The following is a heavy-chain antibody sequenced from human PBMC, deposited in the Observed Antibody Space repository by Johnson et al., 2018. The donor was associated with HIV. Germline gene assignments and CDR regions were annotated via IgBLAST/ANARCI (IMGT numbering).Heavy chain of an antibody. D-gene: IGHD3-10*01. CDR1: GFTFSSYA. V-gene: IGHV3-23*04. CDR2: ISGSGGST. Sequence: VQLVESGGGVVRPGGSLRLSCAASGFTFSSYAMSWVRQAPGKGLEWVTRISGSGGSTHYADSVKGRFTISRDNSKNTLYLQMNSLRAEDTAVYYCARGSMVRGVIHAFDIWGQGTMVTVSS. CDR3: ARGSMVRGVIHAFDI. J-gene: IGHJ3*02.